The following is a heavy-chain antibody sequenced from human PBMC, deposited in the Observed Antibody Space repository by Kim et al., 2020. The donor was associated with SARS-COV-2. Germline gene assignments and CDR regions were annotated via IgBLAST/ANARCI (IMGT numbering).Heavy chain of an antibody. CDR1: GGSLFRNY. V-gene: IGHV4-34*01. Sequence: SETLSLTCAVSGGSLFRNYWSWIRQPPGKGLEWVGEINHSGSTKFYDPSLESRVTISVETSSNQCSLRLTSVTAADTAVYYCARVPFYYDGFVYWGQGTLVTVSS. D-gene: IGHD3-10*01. CDR3: ARVPFYYDGFVY. J-gene: IGHJ4*02. CDR2: INHSGST.